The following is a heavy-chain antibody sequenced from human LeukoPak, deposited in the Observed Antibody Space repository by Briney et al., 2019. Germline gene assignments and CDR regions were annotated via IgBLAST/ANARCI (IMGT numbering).Heavy chain of an antibody. D-gene: IGHD2-15*01. CDR1: GGSIRSYY. Sequence: PSETLSLTXTVSGGSIRSYYWSWIRQPPGKGLEWIGYIYYSGSTNYNPSLKSRVTISVDTSKNQFSLKLSSVTAADTAVYYCARARGTRYCSGGSCYSLGGAFDYWGQGTLVTVSS. V-gene: IGHV4-59*01. CDR2: IYYSGST. CDR3: ARARGTRYCSGGSCYSLGGAFDY. J-gene: IGHJ4*02.